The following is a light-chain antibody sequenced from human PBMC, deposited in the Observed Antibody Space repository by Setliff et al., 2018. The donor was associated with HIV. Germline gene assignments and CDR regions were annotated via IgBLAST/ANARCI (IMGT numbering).Light chain of an antibody. CDR2: DVT. CDR1: SSDVGGYDY. Sequence: QSALTQPRSVSGSPGQSVTISCTGTSSDVGGYDYVSWFQQPPGKAPLLIIYDVTKRPSGVPDRFSGSRSGNTASLTISGLQADDEASYYCCSYAASQTSYVFGTGTQLTV. CDR3: CSYAASQTSYV. V-gene: IGLV2-11*01. J-gene: IGLJ1*01.